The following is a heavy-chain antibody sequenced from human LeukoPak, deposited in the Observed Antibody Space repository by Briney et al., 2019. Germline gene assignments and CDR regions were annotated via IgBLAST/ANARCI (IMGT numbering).Heavy chain of an antibody. Sequence: GESLKISCKGSGYSFSNYWIGWVRQMPGKGLEWMGIIHPGDSGTRYSPSFQGQATMSVDESITTAYLQWNSLRASDSAIYYCARGGSYRYGSSDYWGQGTLVTVSS. J-gene: IGHJ4*02. CDR1: GYSFSNYW. D-gene: IGHD5-18*01. V-gene: IGHV5-51*01. CDR2: IHPGDSGT. CDR3: ARGGSYRYGSSDY.